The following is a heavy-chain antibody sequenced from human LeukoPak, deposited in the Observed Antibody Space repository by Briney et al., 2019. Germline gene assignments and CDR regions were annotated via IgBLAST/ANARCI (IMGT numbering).Heavy chain of an antibody. CDR2: ISAYNGNT. V-gene: IGHV1-18*01. Sequence: GASVKVSCKASGYTFTSYGISWVRQAPGQGLEWMGWISAYNGNTNYAQKLQGRVTMTTDASTSTAYMELRSLRSDDTAVYYCARTSYDSSGYFFDYWGQGTLVTVSS. CDR1: GYTFTSYG. J-gene: IGHJ4*02. D-gene: IGHD3-22*01. CDR3: ARTSYDSSGYFFDY.